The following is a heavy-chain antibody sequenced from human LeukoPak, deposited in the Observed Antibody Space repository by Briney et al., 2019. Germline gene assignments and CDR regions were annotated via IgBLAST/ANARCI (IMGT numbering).Heavy chain of an antibody. Sequence: SETLSLTCTVSGDSISSSSYYWGWIRQPPGKGLEWIGTIYYSGSTNYNPSLKSRVTISVDTSKNQSSLKLSSVTAADTAVYYCARVEEGYGSGRRENYYYYYMDVWGKGTTVTISS. D-gene: IGHD3-10*01. J-gene: IGHJ6*03. CDR2: IYYSGST. CDR1: GDSISSSSYY. V-gene: IGHV4-39*07. CDR3: ARVEEGYGSGRRENYYYYYMDV.